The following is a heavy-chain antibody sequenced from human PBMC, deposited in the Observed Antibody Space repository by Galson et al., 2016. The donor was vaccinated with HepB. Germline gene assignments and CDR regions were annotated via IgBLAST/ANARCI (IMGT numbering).Heavy chain of an antibody. CDR2: IYYSGNT. V-gene: IGHV4-31*03. Sequence: TLSLTCTVSGVSIKSGGYYWSWIRQHPGKGLEWIGFIYYSGNTYYNPSLKSRVTISVDTSKNQFSLKLISVTAADTAVYCCARVAVWGSYGNDYIDYWGQGTLVTVSS. D-gene: IGHD3-16*01. J-gene: IGHJ4*02. CDR3: ARVAVWGSYGNDYIDY. CDR1: GVSIKSGGYY.